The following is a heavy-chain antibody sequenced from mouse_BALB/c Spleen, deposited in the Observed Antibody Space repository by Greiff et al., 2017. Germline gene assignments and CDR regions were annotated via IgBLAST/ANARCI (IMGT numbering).Heavy chain of an antibody. D-gene: IGHD2-1*01. Sequence: VQGVESGPGLVAPSQSLSITCTVSGFSLTSYGVHWVRQPPGKGLEWLGVIWAGGSTNYNSALMSRLSISKDNSKSQVFLKMNSLQTDDTAMYYCARECGYGNYWYFDVWGAGTTVTVSS. CDR2: IWAGGST. J-gene: IGHJ1*01. V-gene: IGHV2-9*02. CDR1: GFSLTSYG. CDR3: ARECGYGNYWYFDV.